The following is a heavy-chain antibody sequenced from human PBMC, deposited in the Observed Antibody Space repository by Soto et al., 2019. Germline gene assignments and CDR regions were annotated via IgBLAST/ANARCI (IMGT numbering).Heavy chain of an antibody. CDR1: GFTFSNYW. CDR2: INSDGSST. CDR3: AREPYPYYYYYYYMDV. V-gene: IGHV3-74*01. J-gene: IGHJ6*03. Sequence: GGSLRLSCAASGFTFSNYWMHWVRQAPGKGLVWVSRINSDGSSTTYADSVKGRFTISRDNAKNTLYLQMNSLRAEDTAVYYCAREPYPYYYYYYYMDVWGKGTTVTVSS.